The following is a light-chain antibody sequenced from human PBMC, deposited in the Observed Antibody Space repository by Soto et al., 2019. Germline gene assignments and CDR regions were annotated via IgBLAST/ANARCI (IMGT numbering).Light chain of an antibody. CDR2: CAS. Sequence: EIVLTHSPGTLSLSPGERATLSCRASQSVSSNSLAWYQQKPGQAPRLLIYCASTRATGIPDKFSGSGSGTDFTLTISSLEPEDFAVYFCQQYVTSPLTFGQGTKVELK. CDR3: QQYVTSPLT. CDR1: QSVSSNS. V-gene: IGKV3-20*01. J-gene: IGKJ1*01.